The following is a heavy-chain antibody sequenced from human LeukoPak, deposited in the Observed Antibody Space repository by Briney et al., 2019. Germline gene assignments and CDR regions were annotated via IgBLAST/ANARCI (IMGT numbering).Heavy chain of an antibody. CDR1: GGSISSYY. Sequence: SETLSLTCTVSGGSISSYYWSWIRQPPGKGLEWIGYIYYSGSTNYNPSLKSRVTISVDTSKNQFSLKLTSVTAADTAVYYCARYDFNKYFDYWGQGTLVTVSS. V-gene: IGHV4-59*01. D-gene: IGHD3-3*01. J-gene: IGHJ4*02. CDR3: ARYDFNKYFDY. CDR2: IYYSGST.